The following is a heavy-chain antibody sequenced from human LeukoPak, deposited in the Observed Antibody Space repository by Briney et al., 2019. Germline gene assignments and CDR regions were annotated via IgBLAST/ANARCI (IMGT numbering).Heavy chain of an antibody. V-gene: IGHV3-23*01. CDR3: AKDRRELCFGELLYCLDY. CDR1: GFTFSSFA. D-gene: IGHD3-10*01. J-gene: IGHJ4*02. CDR2: VSTSGVGT. Sequence: GGSLRLSCAASGFTFSSFAMSWIRQAPGKGLEWVSSVSTSGVGTYYADSVRGRFTISRDNSKNTLYLQMNSLRAEDTAVYYCAKDRRELCFGELLYCLDYWGQGTVVTVSS.